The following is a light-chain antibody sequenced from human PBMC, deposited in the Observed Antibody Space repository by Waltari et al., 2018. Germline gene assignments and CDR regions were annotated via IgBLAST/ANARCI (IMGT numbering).Light chain of an antibody. J-gene: IGKJ1*01. CDR2: DAY. Sequence: DIHMTQSPSSLSASVGDRVTITYRASRDISHYLAWYQQKPGTLPNLLIFDAYILESGVVSRFSGSGSGTDFTLTISSLQPEDIGTYYCQKYDGAPWTFGQGTKVEIK. V-gene: IGKV1-27*01. CDR1: RDISHY. CDR3: QKYDGAPWT.